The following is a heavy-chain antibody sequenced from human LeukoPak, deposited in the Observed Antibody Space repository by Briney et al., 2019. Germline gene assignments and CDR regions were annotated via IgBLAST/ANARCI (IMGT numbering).Heavy chain of an antibody. V-gene: IGHV4-59*01. CDR2: IYYSGST. CDR1: GGSISSYY. Sequence: SETLSLTCTVSGGSISSYYWSWIRQPPGKGLEWIGYIYYSGSTNYNPSLKSRVAISVDTSKNQFSLKLSSVTAADTAVYYCARAPIAVVAAAIHYFDYWGQGTLVTVSS. J-gene: IGHJ4*02. D-gene: IGHD2-2*01. CDR3: ARAPIAVVAAAIHYFDY.